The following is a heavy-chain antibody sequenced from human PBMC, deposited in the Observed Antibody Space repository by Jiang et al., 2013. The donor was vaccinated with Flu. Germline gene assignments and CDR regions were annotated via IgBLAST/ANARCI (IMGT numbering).Heavy chain of an antibody. D-gene: IGHD4-17*01. CDR2: FDPEDGET. V-gene: IGHV1-24*01. CDR3: TRGWDYGDRGPFDS. J-gene: IGHJ4*02. CDR1: GYTLTELS. Sequence: GAEVKKPGASVKVSCKVSGYTLTELSMYWVRQAPGKGLEWMGGFDPEDGETIYAQKFQGRVTMTEDTSTDTAYMELSSLRSEDTAVYYCTRGWDYGDRGPFDSWGQGTLVTVSS.